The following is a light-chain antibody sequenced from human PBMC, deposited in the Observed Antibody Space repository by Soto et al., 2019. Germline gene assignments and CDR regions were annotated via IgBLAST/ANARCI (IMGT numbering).Light chain of an antibody. CDR1: QSVTSW. CDR3: QSYNSYSPWR. Sequence: DIQMTQSHSTLSASVGDRVTITCRASQSVTSWLAWYQQKPGTAPKLLIYKASTLQSGVPSRFSGSGSGTEFTLTISSLQPDDFATYYCQSYNSYSPWRFGQGTKVEIE. V-gene: IGKV1-5*03. CDR2: KAS. J-gene: IGKJ1*01.